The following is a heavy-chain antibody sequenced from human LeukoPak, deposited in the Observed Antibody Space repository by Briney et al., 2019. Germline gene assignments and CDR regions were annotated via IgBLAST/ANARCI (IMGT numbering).Heavy chain of an antibody. CDR2: IYYSGST. CDR1: GGSISSSSYY. Sequence: PSETLSLTCTVSGGSISSSSYYWGWIRQPPGKGLEWIGSIYYSGSTYYNPSLKSRVTISVDTSKNQFSLKLSSVTAADTAVYYCARGPHGDIDYWGQGTLVTVSS. CDR3: ARGPHGDIDY. V-gene: IGHV4-39*07. D-gene: IGHD4-17*01. J-gene: IGHJ4*02.